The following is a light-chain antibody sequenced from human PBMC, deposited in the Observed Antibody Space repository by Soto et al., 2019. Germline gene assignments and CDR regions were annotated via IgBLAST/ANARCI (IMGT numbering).Light chain of an antibody. J-gene: IGKJ4*01. CDR1: QTVSSY. V-gene: IGKV3-11*01. CDR3: QQRSSWPLT. Sequence: EIVFTQSPATLSLSPGERATLSCRASQTVSSYLAWYQQKAGQAPRPLIYDASNRAPGIPARFSGSGSGTDFTLTISSLEPEDFAVYYCQQRSSWPLTFGGGTKVEIK. CDR2: DAS.